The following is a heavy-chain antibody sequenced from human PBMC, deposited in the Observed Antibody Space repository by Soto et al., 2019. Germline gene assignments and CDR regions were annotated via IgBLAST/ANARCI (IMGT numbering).Heavy chain of an antibody. D-gene: IGHD6-13*01. CDR2: IWYDGSNK. Sequence: GGSLRLSCAASGFTFSSYGMHWVRQAPGKGLEWVAVIWYDGSNKYYADSVKGRFTISRDNSKSTLYLQMNSLRAEDTAVYYCAKGGLYISSSWYEGYWGQGTLVTVSS. CDR3: AKGGLYISSSWYEGY. J-gene: IGHJ4*02. V-gene: IGHV3-33*06. CDR1: GFTFSSYG.